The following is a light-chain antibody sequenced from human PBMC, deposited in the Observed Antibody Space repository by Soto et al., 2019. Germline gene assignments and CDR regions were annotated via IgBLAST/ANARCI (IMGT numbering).Light chain of an antibody. Sequence: DIQMTQSTSSLSASAGDEVTITCRASHPISTYSDWYQLKPVKPPRLLIYAASSLQSGVPSRFSGSGSGTDFTPTISSLQSEDFAVYYCQQYNNWPPWTFGRGTKVDIK. CDR2: AAS. J-gene: IGKJ1*01. V-gene: IGKV1-39*01. CDR3: QQYNNWPPWT. CDR1: HPISTY.